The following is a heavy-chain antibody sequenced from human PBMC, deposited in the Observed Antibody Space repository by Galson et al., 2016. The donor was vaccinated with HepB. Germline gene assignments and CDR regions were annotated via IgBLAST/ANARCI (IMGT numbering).Heavy chain of an antibody. V-gene: IGHV4-34*01. CDR2: ISQGGTT. D-gene: IGHD2-21*01. J-gene: IGHJ2*01. CDR3: ARGKGRKGATSYRYWYYDV. Sequence: ETLSLTCAVNGGSFSGYFWGWIRQSPGKGLEWIGEISQGGTTNYNPSLKSRVTLLVDTCKNQFSLEVTSVTAADTAVYFCARGKGRKGATSYRYWYYDVWGRGAPVTVSS. CDR1: GGSFSGYF.